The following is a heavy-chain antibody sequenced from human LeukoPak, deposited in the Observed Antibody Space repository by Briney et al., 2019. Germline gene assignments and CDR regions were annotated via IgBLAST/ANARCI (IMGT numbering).Heavy chain of an antibody. V-gene: IGHV3-43*01. CDR3: AKDSPIYCSGGSCPTDY. CDR2: INWDGTST. J-gene: IGHJ4*02. CDR1: GFIFDDYT. Sequence: PGGSLRLSCVASGFIFDDYTMHWVRQVPGKGLEWVSLINWDGTSTYYAESVKGRFIVARDNSKNVLYLQMNSLRTDDSAIYYCAKDSPIYCSGGSCPTDYWSQGTRVTVSS. D-gene: IGHD2-15*01.